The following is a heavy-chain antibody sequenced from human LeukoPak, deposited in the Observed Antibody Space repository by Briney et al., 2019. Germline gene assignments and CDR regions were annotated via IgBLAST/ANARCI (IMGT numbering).Heavy chain of an antibody. J-gene: IGHJ6*02. CDR3: AEQWLVHYGMDV. V-gene: IGHV3-23*01. CDR1: GLTFSSYA. D-gene: IGHD6-19*01. CDR2: ISGSGGST. Sequence: GGSLRLSCAASGLTFSSYAMSWGRQAPGKGLGWGSAISGSGGSTEYADSVKGRFTISRDNSKNTLYLQMNSLRAEDTAVYYCAEQWLVHYGMDVWGQGTTVTVSS.